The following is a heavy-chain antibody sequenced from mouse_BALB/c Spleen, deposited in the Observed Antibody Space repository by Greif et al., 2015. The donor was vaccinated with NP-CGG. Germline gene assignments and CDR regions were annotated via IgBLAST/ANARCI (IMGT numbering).Heavy chain of an antibody. CDR1: GFSLSTSGMG. CDR2: IWWDDDK. J-gene: IGHJ4*01. Sequence: QVTLKVCGPGILQPSQTLSLTCSFSGFSLSTSGMGVGWIRQPSGKGLEWLAHIWWDDDKYYNTALKSGLTISKDTSKNQVFLKIASVDTADTATYYCARAYGYYAMDYWGQGTSVTVSS. V-gene: IGHV8-8*01. D-gene: IGHD1-1*01. CDR3: ARAYGYYAMDY.